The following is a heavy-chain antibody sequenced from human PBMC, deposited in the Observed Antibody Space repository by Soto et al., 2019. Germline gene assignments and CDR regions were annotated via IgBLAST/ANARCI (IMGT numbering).Heavy chain of an antibody. D-gene: IGHD5-12*01. V-gene: IGHV1-69*12. J-gene: IGHJ6*02. Sequence: QVQLVQSGAEVKKPGSSVKVSCKASGGTFSSYAISWVRQAPGHGLEWMGGIIPVFGTANYAQKFQGRVTITADESTSTAYMELSSVRSEDTAVYYCARGEVDNHRPMAPDVWGQGTTVTVSS. CDR3: ARGEVDNHRPMAPDV. CDR2: IIPVFGTA. CDR1: GGTFSSYA.